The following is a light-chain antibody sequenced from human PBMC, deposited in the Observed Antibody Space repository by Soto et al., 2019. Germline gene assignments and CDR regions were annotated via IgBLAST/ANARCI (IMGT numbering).Light chain of an antibody. J-gene: IGKJ1*01. CDR3: QQSWT. V-gene: IGKV3-20*01. CDR2: AAS. Sequence: EIVLTQSPATLSLSPGERATLSCRASQSVSSYLAWYQQKPGQAPRLLIYAASSRATGIADRFSGSGSGTDFTLTISRLEPEDVAVYYCQQSWTFGQGTKVDIK. CDR1: QSVSSY.